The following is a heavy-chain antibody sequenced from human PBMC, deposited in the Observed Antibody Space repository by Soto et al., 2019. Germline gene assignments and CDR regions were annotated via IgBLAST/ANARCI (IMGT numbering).Heavy chain of an antibody. Sequence: HPGGSLRLSCAASGFTFSSYAMHWVRQAPGKGLEWVAVISYDGSNKYYADSVKGRFTISRDNSKNTLYLQMNSLRAEDTAVYYCAREGITIFGVVNLDAFDIWGQGTMVTVSS. D-gene: IGHD3-3*01. CDR3: AREGITIFGVVNLDAFDI. V-gene: IGHV3-30-3*01. J-gene: IGHJ3*02. CDR2: ISYDGSNK. CDR1: GFTFSSYA.